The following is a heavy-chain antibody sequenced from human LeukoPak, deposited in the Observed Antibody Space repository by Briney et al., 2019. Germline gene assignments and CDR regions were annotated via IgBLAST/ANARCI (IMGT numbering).Heavy chain of an antibody. D-gene: IGHD6-13*01. V-gene: IGHV3-23*01. CDR1: GFTFSSYA. J-gene: IGHJ4*02. CDR3: AKGVSSWYLDY. CDR2: ISGSGGST. Sequence: GGPLRLSCAASGFTFSSYAMSWVRQAPGKGLEWVSGISGSGGSTYYADSVKGRFTISRDNSKNTLHLQMNSLRAEDTAVYYCAKGVSSWYLDYWGQGTLVTVSS.